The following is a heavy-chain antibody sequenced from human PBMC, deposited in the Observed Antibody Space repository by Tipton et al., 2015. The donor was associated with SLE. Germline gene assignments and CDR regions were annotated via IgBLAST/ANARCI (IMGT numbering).Heavy chain of an antibody. V-gene: IGHV3-30*02. CDR2: IRSDGRNK. J-gene: IGHJ3*02. CDR1: GFNFNTYG. Sequence: SLRLSCAASGFNFNTYGIHWVRQAPGKGLQWVAFIRSDGRNKYYSDSVKGRFTISRDNSRNTLYLQMNSLRAEDTAVYFCTKDKYNDQLLTRRNAFDIWGQGTKVTVSA. D-gene: IGHD1-1*01. CDR3: TKDKYNDQLLTRRNAFDI.